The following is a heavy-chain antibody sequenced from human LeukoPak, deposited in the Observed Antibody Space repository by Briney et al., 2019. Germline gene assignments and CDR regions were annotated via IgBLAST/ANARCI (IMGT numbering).Heavy chain of an antibody. Sequence: ASVTVSCKASGYTFTSYYMHWVRQAPGQGLEWMGIINPSGGSTSYAQKFQGGVTMTRDTSTSTVYMELSSLRSEDTAVYYCARESRYCSSTSCYGGFDYYYGMDVWGKGTTVTVSS. D-gene: IGHD2-2*01. CDR1: GYTFTSYY. J-gene: IGHJ6*04. CDR3: ARESRYCSSTSCYGGFDYYYGMDV. V-gene: IGHV1-46*01. CDR2: INPSGGST.